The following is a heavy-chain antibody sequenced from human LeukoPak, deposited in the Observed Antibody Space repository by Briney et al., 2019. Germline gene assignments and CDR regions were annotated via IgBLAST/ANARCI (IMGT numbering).Heavy chain of an antibody. Sequence: GASVKVSCKASGGTFRSYAFSWVRQAPGQGLEWMGGIIPILGSANYAQKFQGRVTITTDESTSTANMELSSLRSEDTAVYYCARLPFGAWSSGFDPWGQGTLVTVSS. CDR2: IIPILGSA. CDR1: GGTFRSYA. V-gene: IGHV1-69*05. CDR3: ARLPFGAWSSGFDP. D-gene: IGHD3-16*01. J-gene: IGHJ5*02.